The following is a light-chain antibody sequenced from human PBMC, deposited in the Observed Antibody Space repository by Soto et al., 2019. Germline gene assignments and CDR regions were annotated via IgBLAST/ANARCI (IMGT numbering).Light chain of an antibody. J-gene: IGLJ3*02. CDR3: CSYAGRTTWV. CDR2: EGT. Sequence: QSALTQPASVSGSPGQSITISCTGTSSDVGNSNFVSWYQHHPGKAPKLMIYEGTKLSSGVSNRFSGSKSGNTASLTISGLQAEDEPDYYCCSYAGRTTWVFGGGTKLTVL. CDR1: SSDVGNSNF. V-gene: IGLV2-23*01.